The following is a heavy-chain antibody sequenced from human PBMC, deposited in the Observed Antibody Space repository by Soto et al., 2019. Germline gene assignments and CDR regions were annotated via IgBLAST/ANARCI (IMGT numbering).Heavy chain of an antibody. Sequence: GGSLRLSCVASGFTFSSYSMNWVRQAPGKGLEWVSYISSSSSTIYYADSVKGRFTISRDNAKNSLYLQMNSLRDEDKAVYYCARTGVSYYGSGSDYTQYYYDYWGQGT. CDR2: ISSSSSTI. V-gene: IGHV3-48*02. D-gene: IGHD3-10*01. CDR1: GFTFSSYS. J-gene: IGHJ4*02. CDR3: ARTGVSYYGSGSDYTQYYYDY.